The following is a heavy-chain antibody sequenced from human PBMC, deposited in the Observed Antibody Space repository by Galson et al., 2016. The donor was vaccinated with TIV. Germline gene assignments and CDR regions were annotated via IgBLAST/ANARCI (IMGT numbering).Heavy chain of an antibody. J-gene: IGHJ4*02. D-gene: IGHD3-9*01. Sequence: CAASGFTFGAYSMIWVRQAPGKGLEWVSTITSGDTTYYADSVRGRFTTSRDNSKNTLYLQMDSLRAEDTAIYYCAKGRILQYFDWLLCDSWGQGTLVTVSS. CDR3: AKGRILQYFDWLLCDS. CDR1: GFTFGAYS. CDR2: ITSGDTT. V-gene: IGHV3-23*01.